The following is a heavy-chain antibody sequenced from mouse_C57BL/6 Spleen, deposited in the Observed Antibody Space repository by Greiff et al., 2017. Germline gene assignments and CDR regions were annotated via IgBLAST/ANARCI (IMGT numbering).Heavy chain of an antibody. J-gene: IGHJ1*03. CDR2: IHPNSGST. CDR1: GYTFTSYW. V-gene: IGHV1-64*01. D-gene: IGHD3-3*01. Sequence: VQLQQPGAELVKPGASVKLSCKASGYTFTSYWMHWVKQRPGQGLEWIGMIHPNSGSTNYNEKFKSKATLTVDKSSSTAYMQLSSLTSEGSAVYYCARSPGDGYFDVWGTGTTVTVSS. CDR3: ARSPGDGYFDV.